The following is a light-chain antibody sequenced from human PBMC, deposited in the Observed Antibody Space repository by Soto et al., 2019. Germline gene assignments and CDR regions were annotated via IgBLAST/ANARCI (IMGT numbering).Light chain of an antibody. CDR3: QQSSSTLFT. V-gene: IGKV1-39*01. CDR2: AAS. Sequence: DIQMTQSPSSLSASVGDRVTITCRASQTIIRYLNWYQQKPGRAPNLVIYAASSLQSGVPSRFSCSGSGTEFTLTISSLQPEDFATYYCQQSSSTLFTFGPGTKVEIK. J-gene: IGKJ3*01. CDR1: QTIIRY.